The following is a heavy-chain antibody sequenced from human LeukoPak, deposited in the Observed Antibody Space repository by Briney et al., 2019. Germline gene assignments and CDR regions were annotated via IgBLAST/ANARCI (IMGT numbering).Heavy chain of an antibody. Sequence: PSETLSLTCTVSGGSISSYYWSWIRQPPGKGLEWIGDIYYGGSTNYNPSSKSRVTISVDTSKNQFSLKLSSATAADTAVYYCARAVRGDPTYFDYWGQGTLVTVSS. J-gene: IGHJ4*02. CDR1: GGSISSYY. D-gene: IGHD3-10*01. CDR2: IYYGGST. V-gene: IGHV4-59*08. CDR3: ARAVRGDPTYFDY.